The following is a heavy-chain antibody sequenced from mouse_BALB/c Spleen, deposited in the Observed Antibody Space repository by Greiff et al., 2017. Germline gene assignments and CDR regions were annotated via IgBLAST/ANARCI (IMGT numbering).Heavy chain of an antibody. J-gene: IGHJ4*01. Sequence: QVQLQQSGAELVRPGALVKISCKASGYTFTSYDINWVKQRPGQGLEWIGWIYPGDGSTKYNEKFKGKATLTADKSSSTAYMQLSSLTSENSAVYFCARSEYYYAMDYWGQGTSVTVSS. CDR3: ARSEYYYAMDY. V-gene: IGHV1S56*01. CDR2: IYPGDGST. CDR1: GYTFTSYD.